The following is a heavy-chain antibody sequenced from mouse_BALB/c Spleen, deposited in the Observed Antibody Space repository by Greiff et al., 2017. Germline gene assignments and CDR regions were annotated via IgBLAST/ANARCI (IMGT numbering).Heavy chain of an antibody. CDR2: IDPENGNT. Sequence: VQLKQSGAELVRPGALVKLSCKASGFNIKDYYMHWVKQRPEQGLEWIGWIDPENGNTIYDPKFQGKASITADTSSNTAYLQLSSLTSEDTAVYYCAREDYYGSSYYFDYWGQGTTLTVSS. V-gene: IGHV14-1*02. D-gene: IGHD1-1*01. CDR3: AREDYYGSSYYFDY. J-gene: IGHJ2*01. CDR1: GFNIKDYY.